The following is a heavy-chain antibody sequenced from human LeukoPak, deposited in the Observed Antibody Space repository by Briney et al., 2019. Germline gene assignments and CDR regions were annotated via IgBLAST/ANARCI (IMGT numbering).Heavy chain of an antibody. CDR2: IYYTGIA. Sequence: PSETLSLTCTVSGGSISSYYWSWIRQPPGKGLEWLGYIYYTGIANYTPSLRSRLAMSVDTSNNQVTLRLRSVTAADTAVYYCARSGYLEWLFYDSWGHGALVTVSS. CDR3: ARSGYLEWLFYDS. V-gene: IGHV4-59*01. CDR1: GGSISSYY. D-gene: IGHD3-3*01. J-gene: IGHJ5*01.